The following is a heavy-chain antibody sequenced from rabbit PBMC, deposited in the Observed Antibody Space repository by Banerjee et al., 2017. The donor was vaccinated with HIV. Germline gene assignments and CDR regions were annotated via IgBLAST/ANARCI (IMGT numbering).Heavy chain of an antibody. V-gene: IGHV1S45*01. J-gene: IGHJ4*01. Sequence: QEQLEESGGGLVQPEGSLTLTCTASGFDFSSNAMCWVRQAPGKGLEWIACIKSGENIIYYANWAKGRFTISKASSTTVTLQMTSLTAADTATYFCARETVSSTTSGLWGPGTLVTVS. CDR3: ARETVSSTTSGL. D-gene: IGHD8-1*01. CDR2: IKSGENII. CDR1: GFDFSSNA.